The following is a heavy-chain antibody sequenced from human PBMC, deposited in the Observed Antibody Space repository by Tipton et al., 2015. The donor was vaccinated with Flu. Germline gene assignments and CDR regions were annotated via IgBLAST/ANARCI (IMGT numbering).Heavy chain of an antibody. D-gene: IGHD1-14*01. CDR1: GDNVSTFGAA. Sequence: LRLSCAISGDNVSTFGAAWNWIRQSPSRGLEWLGRAYSRFKWNFDYAESVRSRLTINVDTFKNQVSLQLSSVTPGDTSVYFCARGRDNAFDVWGQGTKVIVSS. CDR2: AYSRFKWNF. J-gene: IGHJ3*01. V-gene: IGHV6-1*01. CDR3: ARGRDNAFDV.